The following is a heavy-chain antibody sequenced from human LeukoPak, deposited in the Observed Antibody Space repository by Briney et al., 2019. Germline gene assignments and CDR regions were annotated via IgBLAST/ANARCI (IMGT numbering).Heavy chain of an antibody. J-gene: IGHJ4*02. CDR1: GYTFTDYY. CDR3: ARGIGYGDYGRDY. V-gene: IGHV1-2*06. Sequence: GASVKVSCRASGYTFTDYYIHWVRQAPGQGLEWMGRINPNSGGTDHAHKFRGRVTMTRDTSISTAFMDLSGLISDDTAVYYCARGIGYGDYGRDYWGQGTLVTVSS. CDR2: INPNSGGT. D-gene: IGHD5-12*01.